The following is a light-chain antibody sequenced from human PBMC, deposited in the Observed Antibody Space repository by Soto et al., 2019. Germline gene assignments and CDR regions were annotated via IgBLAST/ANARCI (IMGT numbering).Light chain of an antibody. J-gene: IGLJ1*01. V-gene: IGLV2-18*02. CDR2: DVS. CDR1: SSDVGSHNR. CDR3: SSYTSSSTYV. Sequence: QSALTQPPSVSGSPGQSVTISCPGSSSDVGSHNRVSWYQQPPGTAPKLMIYDVSNRPSGVPDRFSGSKSGNTASLTISGLQAEDEADYYCSSYTSSSTYVFGTGTKVTVL.